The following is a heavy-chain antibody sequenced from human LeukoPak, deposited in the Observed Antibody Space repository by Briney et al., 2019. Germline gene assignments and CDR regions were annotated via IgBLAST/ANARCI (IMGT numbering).Heavy chain of an antibody. CDR2: IYHSGST. J-gene: IGHJ4*02. Sequence: SETLSLTCAVSGDSISSSNWWSWVRQPPGKGLEWIGEIYHSGSTNYNPSLKSRVTISVDKSKNQFSLKLSSVTAADTAVYYCARSPHYDFWSGYLTHFDYWGQGTLVTVSS. CDR3: ARSPHYDFWSGYLTHFDY. D-gene: IGHD3-3*01. V-gene: IGHV4-4*02. CDR1: GDSISSSNW.